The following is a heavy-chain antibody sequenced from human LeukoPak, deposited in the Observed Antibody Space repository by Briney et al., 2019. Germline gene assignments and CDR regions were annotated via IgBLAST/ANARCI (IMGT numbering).Heavy chain of an antibody. D-gene: IGHD6-19*01. CDR2: ISWNSGSI. V-gene: IGHV3-9*01. CDR3: AKGAYYSSFQDAFDI. J-gene: IGHJ3*02. Sequence: PGRSLRLSCAASGFTFDDYAMHWVRQAPGKGLEWVSGISWNSGSIGYADSVKGRFTISRDNAKNSLYLQMNSLRAEYTALYYCAKGAYYSSFQDAFDIWGQGTMVTVSS. CDR1: GFTFDDYA.